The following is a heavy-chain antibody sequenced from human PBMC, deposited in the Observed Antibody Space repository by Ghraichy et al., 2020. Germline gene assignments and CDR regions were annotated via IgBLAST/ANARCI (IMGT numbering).Heavy chain of an antibody. V-gene: IGHV3-23*01. CDR2: IGGSGGPT. CDR1: GFKFGNYA. J-gene: IGHJ4*02. D-gene: IGHD3-16*01. CDR3: AKVSVGGTVINSFDS. Sequence: LSLPCTASGFKFGNYAMNWVRQAPGNGLQWVSTIGGSGGPTYYADSVKGRFTISRDNSRNTLYLQMRSLGAEDTAVYFCAKVSVGGTVINSFDSWGQGALVTVSP.